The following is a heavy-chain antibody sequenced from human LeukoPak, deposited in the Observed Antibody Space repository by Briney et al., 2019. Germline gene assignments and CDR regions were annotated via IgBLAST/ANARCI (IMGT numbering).Heavy chain of an antibody. D-gene: IGHD3-16*01. J-gene: IGHJ3*02. CDR1: GFTFSSYW. CDR2: ITSSSSYT. V-gene: IGHV3-74*01. Sequence: GVSLRLSCAASGFTFSSYWMNWVRQAPGKGLVWVSCITSSSSYTCYADSVKGRFTISRDNAKNTLYLQMNSLSADDTAGYYCARVRWGEVFVIWGERTMVTVSS. CDR3: ARVRWGEVFVI.